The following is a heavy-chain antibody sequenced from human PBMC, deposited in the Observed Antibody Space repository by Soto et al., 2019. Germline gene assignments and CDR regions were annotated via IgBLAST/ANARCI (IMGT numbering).Heavy chain of an antibody. CDR3: ARGNALDV. D-gene: IGHD3-10*01. Sequence: PSQTLSLTCAISGDSVSSDITSWNWIRQSPLRGLEWLGRTYYRSKWFHDYAASVKSRITTNPDTSKNQFSLELNSMTPEDTAVYYCARGNALDVWGQGTVVTVSS. J-gene: IGHJ3*01. CDR2: TYYRSKWFH. CDR1: GDSVSSDITS. V-gene: IGHV6-1*01.